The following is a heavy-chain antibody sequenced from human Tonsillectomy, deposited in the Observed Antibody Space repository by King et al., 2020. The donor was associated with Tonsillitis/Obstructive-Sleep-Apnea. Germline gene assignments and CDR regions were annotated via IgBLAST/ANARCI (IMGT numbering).Heavy chain of an antibody. CDR1: GYNFTTYW. J-gene: IGHJ6*03. D-gene: IGHD2-2*01. CDR2: IYPGDSDT. CDR3: ARPHGPPLPPATHTPYYYYYMDV. Sequence: QLVQSGAEVKKPGESLKISCKGSGYNFTTYWIGWVRQMPGKGLEWMGIIYPGDSDTRYSPSFQGQVTISADKSISTAYLQWSSLKASDTAMYYCARPHGPPLPPATHTPYYYYYMDVWGKGTTVTVSS. V-gene: IGHV5-51*01.